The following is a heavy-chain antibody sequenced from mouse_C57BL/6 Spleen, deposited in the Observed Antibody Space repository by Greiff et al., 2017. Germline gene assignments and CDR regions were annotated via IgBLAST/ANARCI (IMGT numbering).Heavy chain of an antibody. CDR3: ARCYYGSSHWYFDV. J-gene: IGHJ1*03. V-gene: IGHV1-55*01. CDR1: GYTFTSYW. CDR2: IYPGSGST. D-gene: IGHD1-1*01. Sequence: QVQLQQPGAELVKPGASVKMSCKASGYTFTSYWITWVKQRPGQGLEWIGDIYPGSGSTNYNEKFKSKATLTVDTSSSTAYMQLSSLTSEDSAVYYCARCYYGSSHWYFDVWGTGTTVTVSS.